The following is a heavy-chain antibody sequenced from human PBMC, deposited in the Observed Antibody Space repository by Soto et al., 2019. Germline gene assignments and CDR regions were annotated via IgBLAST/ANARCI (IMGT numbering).Heavy chain of an antibody. CDR1: GFTFSSYG. D-gene: IGHD6-19*01. J-gene: IGHJ4*02. V-gene: IGHV3-30*18. CDR2: ISYDGSNK. Sequence: QVQLVESGGGVVQPGRSLRLSCAASGFTFSSYGMHWVRQAPGKGLEWVAVISYDGSNKYYADSVKGRFTICRDNSKNTLYLQMNSLRAEDTAVYYCANGYSSGNLAFDYWGQGTLVTVSS. CDR3: ANGYSSGNLAFDY.